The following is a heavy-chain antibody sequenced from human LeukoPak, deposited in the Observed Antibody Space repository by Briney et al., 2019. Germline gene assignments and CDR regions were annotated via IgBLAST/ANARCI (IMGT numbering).Heavy chain of an antibody. J-gene: IGHJ3*02. D-gene: IGHD4-17*01. Sequence: VASVKVSCKASGYTFTSYGISWVRQAPGQGLEWMGWISAYNGNTNYAQKLQGRVTMTTDTSTSTAYMELRSLRSDDPAVYYCATTVTTKAFDIWGQGKMVTVSS. CDR3: ATTVTTKAFDI. CDR1: GYTFTSYG. CDR2: ISAYNGNT. V-gene: IGHV1-18*01.